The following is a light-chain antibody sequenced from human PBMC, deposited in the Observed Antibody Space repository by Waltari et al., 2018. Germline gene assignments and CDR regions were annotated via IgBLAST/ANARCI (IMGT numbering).Light chain of an antibody. V-gene: IGKV3-11*01. CDR2: DAS. Sequence: EIVLTQSPATLSLSPGERATLSCRASQSVSRYLAWYQQKPGQAPRLLMYDASNRATGIPARFSGSGSGTDFTLTISSLEPEDFAVYYCQQRSKWPFTFGQGTGLEIK. CDR1: QSVSRY. J-gene: IGKJ5*01. CDR3: QQRSKWPFT.